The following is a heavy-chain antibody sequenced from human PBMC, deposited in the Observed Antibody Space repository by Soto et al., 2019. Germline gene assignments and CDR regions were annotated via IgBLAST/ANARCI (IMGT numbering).Heavy chain of an antibody. CDR2: IIPIFGTA. CDR1: GGTFSSYA. V-gene: IGHV1-69*12. CDR3: ARDEGGYSYGYLDP. J-gene: IGHJ5*02. D-gene: IGHD5-18*01. Sequence: QVQLVQSGAEVKKPGSSVKVSCKASGGTFSSYAISWVRQAPGQGLEWMGGIIPIFGTANYAQKFQGRVMITADESTRTAYMELSSMRSEDTAVYYCARDEGGYSYGYLDPWGQGTLVTVSS.